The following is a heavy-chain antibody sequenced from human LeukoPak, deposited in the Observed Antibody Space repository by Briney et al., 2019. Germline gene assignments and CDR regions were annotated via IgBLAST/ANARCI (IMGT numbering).Heavy chain of an antibody. V-gene: IGHV3-23*01. CDR2: MSGSGGMT. D-gene: IGHD1-26*01. J-gene: IGHJ4*02. CDR1: GFTFSSFA. Sequence: GGSLRLSCAASGFTFSSFAMSWVRQAPGEGLEWVSAMSGSGGMTYSADSVKGRFTISRDNSKDTLYLQMNSLRAEDTAVYYCAKDPGSYDYWGQGTLVTVSS. CDR3: AKDPGSYDY.